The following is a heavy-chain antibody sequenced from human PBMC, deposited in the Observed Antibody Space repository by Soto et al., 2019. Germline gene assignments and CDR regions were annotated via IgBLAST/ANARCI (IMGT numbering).Heavy chain of an antibody. CDR1: GFTFSNAW. Sequence: EVQLVESGGGLVKPGGSLRLSCAASGFTFSNAWMSWVRQAPGKGLEWVGRIKSKTDGGTTDYAAPVKGRFTISTDDSKNTLYLQMNSLKTEDTAVYYCTTDRFIAARPTSTRMSLDPWGQGTLVTVSA. D-gene: IGHD6-6*01. CDR3: TTDRFIAARPTSTRMSLDP. CDR2: IKSKTDGGTT. V-gene: IGHV3-15*01. J-gene: IGHJ5*02.